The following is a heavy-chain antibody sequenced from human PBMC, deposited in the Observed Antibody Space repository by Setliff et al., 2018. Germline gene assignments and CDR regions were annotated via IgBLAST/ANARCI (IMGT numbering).Heavy chain of an antibody. Sequence: SETLSLTCAVSGGSLNSGSYYWSWIRQSTERGLEWLGRLHTSGSTTYNPALNSRVTISADTSTNQFSLRLTSLTAADTAVYFCARDNTILGATDHWGQGTLVTV. CDR3: ARDNTILGATDH. CDR2: LHTSGST. CDR1: GGSLNSGSYY. V-gene: IGHV4-61*02. D-gene: IGHD1-26*01. J-gene: IGHJ5*02.